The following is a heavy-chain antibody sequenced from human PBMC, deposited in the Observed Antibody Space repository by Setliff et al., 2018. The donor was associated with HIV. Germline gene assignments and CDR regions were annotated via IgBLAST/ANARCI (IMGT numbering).Heavy chain of an antibody. V-gene: IGHV3-33*06. CDR3: AKDGQILSGYYYFFDS. CDR1: GFTFYIYE. D-gene: IGHD3-22*01. J-gene: IGHJ4*02. Sequence: GGSLRLSCAASGFTFYIYELNWVRQAPGKGLEWVAVIWSDGGHKYYADSVKGRFTLSRDNSKNTLYLQMNSLRAEDTAVYYCAKDGQILSGYYYFFDSWGQGTRVTVSS. CDR2: IWSDGGHK.